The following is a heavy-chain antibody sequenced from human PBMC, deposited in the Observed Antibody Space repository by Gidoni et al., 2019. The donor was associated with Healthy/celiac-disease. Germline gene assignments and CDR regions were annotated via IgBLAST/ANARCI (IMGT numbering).Heavy chain of an antibody. Sequence: QVTLRESGPALVKPTQTLTLTCTFSGFSLSTSGMCVSWIRQPPGKALEWLALIDWDDDKYYSTSLKTRLTISKDTSKNHVVLTMTNMDPVDTATYYCARIRGYCSSTSCYTCGGWFDPWGQGTLVTVSS. CDR3: ARIRGYCSSTSCYTCGGWFDP. CDR1: GFSLSTSGMC. J-gene: IGHJ5*02. V-gene: IGHV2-70*01. D-gene: IGHD2-2*02. CDR2: IDWDDDK.